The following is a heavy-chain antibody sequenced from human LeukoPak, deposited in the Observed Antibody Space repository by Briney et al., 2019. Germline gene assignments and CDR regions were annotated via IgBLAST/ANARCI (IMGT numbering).Heavy chain of an antibody. Sequence: GGSLRLSCAASGFTFSSYWMGWFRQAPGRGLEWVANIKEDGSEKNYVDSVKGRFSISRDNAENSLYLQMYSLRVEDTAMYYCARVGAGGGNYFRSYYDRWGQGTLVTVSS. J-gene: IGHJ4*02. V-gene: IGHV3-7*01. CDR1: GFTFSSYW. CDR3: ARVGAGGGNYFRSYYDR. CDR2: IKEDGSEK. D-gene: IGHD2/OR15-2a*01.